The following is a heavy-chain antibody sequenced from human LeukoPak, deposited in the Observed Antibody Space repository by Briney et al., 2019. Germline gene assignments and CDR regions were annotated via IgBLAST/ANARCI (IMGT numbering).Heavy chain of an antibody. V-gene: IGHV3-30-3*01. CDR1: GFSFSKYA. J-gene: IGHJ4*02. CDR2: ISFDETKK. Sequence: GGPLRLSCAASGFSFSKYAMHWVRQAPGKGLEWVAVISFDETKKYYADSVKGRFTISRDNSINTLFLQMNSLKTEDTAVYFCARMKVIKGASLDYWGQGSLVTVSS. D-gene: IGHD2/OR15-2a*01. CDR3: ARMKVIKGASLDY.